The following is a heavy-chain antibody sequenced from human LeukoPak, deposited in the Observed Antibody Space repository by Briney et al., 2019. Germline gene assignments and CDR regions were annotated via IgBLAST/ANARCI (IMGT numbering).Heavy chain of an antibody. V-gene: IGHV3-23*01. CDR1: GFSFGRHA. Sequence: GGSLRLSCVASGFSFGRHAMNWVRQAPGKGLEWVSSIFDSGAPSYYADSVKGRFTISRDNSKNTMYLQMESLRAEDTAVYYCAKAQGFGVVIHPPNYYYYGMDVWGQGTTVTVSS. D-gene: IGHD3-3*01. J-gene: IGHJ6*02. CDR3: AKAQGFGVVIHPPNYYYYGMDV. CDR2: IFDSGAPS.